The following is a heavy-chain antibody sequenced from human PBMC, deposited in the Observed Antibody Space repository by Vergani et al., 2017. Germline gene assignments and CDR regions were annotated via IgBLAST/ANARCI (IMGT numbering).Heavy chain of an antibody. CDR3: ARAGTLDAFDI. V-gene: IGHV3-7*01. Sequence: EVQLVESGGGLVQPGGSLRLSCAASGFTFSSYWMSWVRQAPGKGLEWVANIKQDGSEKYYVDSVKGRFTISRDNAKNSLYLQMNSLRAEDTAVDYCARAGTLDAFDIWGQGTMVTVSS. CDR1: GFTFSSYW. J-gene: IGHJ3*02. D-gene: IGHD1-1*01. CDR2: IKQDGSEK.